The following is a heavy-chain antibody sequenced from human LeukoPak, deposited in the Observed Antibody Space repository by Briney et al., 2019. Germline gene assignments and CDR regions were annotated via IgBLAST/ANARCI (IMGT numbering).Heavy chain of an antibody. D-gene: IGHD3-3*01. J-gene: IGHJ5*02. V-gene: IGHV1-18*01. CDR3: ARSRWSSPFDP. Sequence: ASVKLSCTSSGYTCTSHGIRWVRQAPGRGLPRMGWISAYNGNTNYAQKLQGRVTVTTDTSTSTAYMELRSLRSDDTAVYYCARSRWSSPFDPWGQGTLVTVSS. CDR2: ISAYNGNT. CDR1: GYTCTSHG.